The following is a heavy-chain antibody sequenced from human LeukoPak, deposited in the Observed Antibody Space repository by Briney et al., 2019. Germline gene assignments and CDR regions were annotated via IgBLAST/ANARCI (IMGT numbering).Heavy chain of an antibody. CDR2: INPNSGGT. J-gene: IGHJ4*02. CDR1: GYTFTGSY. D-gene: IGHD2-15*01. CDR3: ARETGYCSGGDCYAS. Sequence: ASVKVSCKASGYTFTGSYIHWVRQAPGQGLEWMGWINPNSGGTSSAQKFQGRVTMTRDTSVGTAYMELSRLRSDDTALYYCARETGYCSGGDCYASWGQGTLVTVSS. V-gene: IGHV1-2*02.